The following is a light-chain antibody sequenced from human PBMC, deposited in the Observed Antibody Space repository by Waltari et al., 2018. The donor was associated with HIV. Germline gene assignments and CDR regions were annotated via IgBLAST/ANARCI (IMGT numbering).Light chain of an antibody. CDR2: KDR. CDR1: NLGNKY. CDR3: QAWDGDTVI. V-gene: IGLV3-1*01. Sequence: DLSQDPAVSVSPGQTVTLACFGANLGNKYTSWFQQKAGQPLVFVLYKDRKRPAGISYRFSGSTSGDSASLIISDTQAIDEAEYFCQAWDGDTVIFGGGTKLTVL. J-gene: IGLJ2*01.